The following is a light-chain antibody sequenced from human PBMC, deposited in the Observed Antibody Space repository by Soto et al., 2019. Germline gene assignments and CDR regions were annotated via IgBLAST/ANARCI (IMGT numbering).Light chain of an antibody. J-gene: IGLJ1*01. CDR1: SSDVGGYNY. CDR3: SSYTSSSTYV. V-gene: IGLV2-14*01. Sequence: ALTQPASVSGSPGQSITISCTGTSSDVGGYNYVSWYQQHPGKAPKLMIYEVSNRPSGVSNRFSGSKSGNTASLTISGLQAEDEADCYCSSYTSSSTYVFGTGTKVTVL. CDR2: EVS.